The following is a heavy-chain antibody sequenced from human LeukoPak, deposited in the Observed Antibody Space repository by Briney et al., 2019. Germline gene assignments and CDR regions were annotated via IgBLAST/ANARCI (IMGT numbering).Heavy chain of an antibody. Sequence: SETLSLTCTVSGGSISSSGYYWSWVRQPPGKGLEWIGYVSYSGSTDYNPSLKSRVIISIDTSKNQFSLRLSSVTAADTAVYYCARENDRYGRIDYWGQGTQVTVSS. J-gene: IGHJ4*02. CDR2: VSYSGST. CDR1: GGSISSSGYY. CDR3: ARENDRYGRIDY. D-gene: IGHD5-18*01. V-gene: IGHV4-61*08.